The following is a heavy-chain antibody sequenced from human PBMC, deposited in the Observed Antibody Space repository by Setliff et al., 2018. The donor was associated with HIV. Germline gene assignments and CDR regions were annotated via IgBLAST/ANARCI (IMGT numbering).Heavy chain of an antibody. J-gene: IGHJ3*02. Sequence: SETLSLTCTVSGGSMNSENNHWGWFRQPAGKGLEWIGRFTNRGSTDYNPSLKSRVTISIDTSKNQFSLKLTSVTAADTAVYYCARAPYYDFWSGYFSLTNLHVFDIWGQGTMVTVSS. V-gene: IGHV4-61*02. D-gene: IGHD3-3*01. CDR2: FTNRGST. CDR1: GGSMNSENNH. CDR3: ARAPYYDFWSGYFSLTNLHVFDI.